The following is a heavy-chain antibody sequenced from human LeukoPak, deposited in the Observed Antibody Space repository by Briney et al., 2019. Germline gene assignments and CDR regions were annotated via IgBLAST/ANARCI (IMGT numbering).Heavy chain of an antibody. CDR2: IYYSGST. D-gene: IGHD3-9*01. Sequence: GSLRLSCAASGFTFSSYGMHWVRQAPGKGLEWIGSIYYSGSTYYNPSLKSRVTISVDTSKNQFSLKLSSVTAADTAVYYCARQRYFDLGWFDPWGQGTLVTVSS. J-gene: IGHJ5*02. CDR1: GFTFSSYG. V-gene: IGHV4-39*07. CDR3: ARQRYFDLGWFDP.